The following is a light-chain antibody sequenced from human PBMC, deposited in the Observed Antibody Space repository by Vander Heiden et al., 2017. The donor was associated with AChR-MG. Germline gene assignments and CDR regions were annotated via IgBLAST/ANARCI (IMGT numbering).Light chain of an antibody. V-gene: IGLV1-44*01. CDR2: GKN. CDR3: ATWDDSLNGAVV. CDR1: SPNAGRNT. Sequence: QSVVTPPPSVSGPPGQRVTIPCSGSSPNAGRNTVNWYRQVPGTAPKLLIFGKNQRPSGVPDRFSASKSGATASLAISGLQSEDEADYYCATWDDSLNGAVVFGGGTKLTVL. J-gene: IGLJ2*01.